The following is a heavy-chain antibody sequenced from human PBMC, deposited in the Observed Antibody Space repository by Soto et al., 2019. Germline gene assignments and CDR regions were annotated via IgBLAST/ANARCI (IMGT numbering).Heavy chain of an antibody. CDR3: ASMAEWRIEVPESYFDY. CDR2: IFYSGST. V-gene: IGHV4-59*01. D-gene: IGHD6-19*01. CDR1: GGSIRSYY. Sequence: PSETLSLTCTVSGGSIRSYYWSWIRQPPGKGLEWIGSIFYSGSTKYNPALKGRVTISVDTSKSQFSLKLNSVTAADTAVYYCASMAEWRIEVPESYFDYWGQGTLVTVSS. J-gene: IGHJ4*02.